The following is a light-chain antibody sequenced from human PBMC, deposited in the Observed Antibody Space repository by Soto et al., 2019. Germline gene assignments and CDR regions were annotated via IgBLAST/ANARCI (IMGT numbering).Light chain of an antibody. J-gene: IGKJ3*01. CDR3: QQSYSTLFT. CDR1: QSISSY. V-gene: IGKV1-39*01. Sequence: DIQMTQSPSSLSASVGDRVTITCRASQSISSYLNWYQQKPGKAPKLLIYAASSLQSVVPSRFSGSGSGTEFTLTISSLQPEDFATYYCQQSYSTLFTFGPGTKVDIK. CDR2: AAS.